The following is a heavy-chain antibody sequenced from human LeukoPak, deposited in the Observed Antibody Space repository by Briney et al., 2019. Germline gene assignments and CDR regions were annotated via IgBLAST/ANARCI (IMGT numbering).Heavy chain of an antibody. D-gene: IGHD6-19*01. CDR1: GLTFSSYA. CDR3: AKDHFSGYVNY. Sequence: PAESLRLSCAASGLTFSSYAMSWVRQGPGKGLEWVSAISGSGGSTYYADSVKGRFTISRDNSKNTLYLQMNSLRAEDTAVYYCAKDHFSGYVNYWGQGTLVTVSS. J-gene: IGHJ4*02. CDR2: ISGSGGST. V-gene: IGHV3-23*01.